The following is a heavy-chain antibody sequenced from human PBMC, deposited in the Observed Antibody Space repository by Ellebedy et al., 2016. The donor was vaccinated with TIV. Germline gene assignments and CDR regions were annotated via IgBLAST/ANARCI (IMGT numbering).Heavy chain of an antibody. D-gene: IGHD1-1*01. CDR1: GYSFTSYW. CDR3: VRHLNNWLEND. J-gene: IGHJ4*02. CDR2: IDPSDSQT. V-gene: IGHV5-10-1*01. Sequence: PGGSLRLSCKGSGYSFTSYWIGWVRQMPGKGLEWMGRIDPSDSQTNYSASFQGHVTISDDKSVSTAYLQWSSLKASDTAIYYCVRHLNNWLENDWGQGTLVTVSS.